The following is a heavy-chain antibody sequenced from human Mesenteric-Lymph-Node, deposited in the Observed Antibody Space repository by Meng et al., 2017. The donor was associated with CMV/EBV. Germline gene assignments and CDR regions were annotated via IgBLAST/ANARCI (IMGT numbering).Heavy chain of an antibody. CDR1: GFTVSSNY. Sequence: GESLKISCAASGFTVSSNYMSWVRQAPGKGLEWVSVIYSGGSTYYADSVKGRFTISRDNSKNTLYLQMSSLRAEDTALYYCAKGDYCSSTNCYHRWGQGTLVTVSS. J-gene: IGHJ5*02. CDR2: IYSGGST. CDR3: AKGDYCSSTNCYHR. D-gene: IGHD2-2*01. V-gene: IGHV3-53*01.